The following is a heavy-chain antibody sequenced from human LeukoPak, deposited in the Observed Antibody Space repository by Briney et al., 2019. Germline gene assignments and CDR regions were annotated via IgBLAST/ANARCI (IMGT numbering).Heavy chain of an antibody. D-gene: IGHD3-10*02. CDR1: GGSISSYY. J-gene: IGHJ4*02. Sequence: SETLSLTCTVSGGSISSYYRSWIRQPPGKGLEWIGYIYYSGSTNYNPSLKSRVTISVDTSKNQFSLKLSSVTAADTAVYYCARVGYYVLGHFDYWGQGTLVTVSS. CDR2: IYYSGST. CDR3: ARVGYYVLGHFDY. V-gene: IGHV4-59*01.